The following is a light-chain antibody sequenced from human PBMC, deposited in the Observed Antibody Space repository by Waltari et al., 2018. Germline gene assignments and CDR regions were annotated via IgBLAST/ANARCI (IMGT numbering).Light chain of an antibody. Sequence: QSALTQPASVSGSPGQSITISCSGTDSDVGAYDFVSWYQQHPGKAPHPIHYEVSNRPSGLSNRFSASKAGNTASLTISGLQAEDEADYYCSSYTTSSAPGVFGTGTRVTVL. CDR2: EVS. CDR3: SSYTTSSAPGV. CDR1: DSDVGAYDF. J-gene: IGLJ1*01. V-gene: IGLV2-14*01.